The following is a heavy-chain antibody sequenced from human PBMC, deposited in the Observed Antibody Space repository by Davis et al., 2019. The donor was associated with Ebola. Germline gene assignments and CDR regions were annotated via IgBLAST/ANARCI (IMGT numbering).Heavy chain of an antibody. CDR2: ISSSSRHI. Sequence: GESLKISCAVSGFTFNTYTMNWVRQAPGKGLEWVSSISSSSRHIYYADSVKGRFTISRDNARNSLYLQMNSLRAEDTALYHCARAQGYYDSSGYYFFVAFDIWGQGTMVTVSS. V-gene: IGHV3-21*04. J-gene: IGHJ3*02. D-gene: IGHD3-22*01. CDR3: ARAQGYYDSSGYYFFVAFDI. CDR1: GFTFNTYT.